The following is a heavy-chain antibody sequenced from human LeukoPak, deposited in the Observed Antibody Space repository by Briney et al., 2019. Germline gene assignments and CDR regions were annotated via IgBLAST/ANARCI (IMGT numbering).Heavy chain of an antibody. J-gene: IGHJ6*03. Sequence: SETLSLTCAVYGGSFSGYYWSWIRQPPGKGLEWIGEINHSGSTNYNPSLKSRVTISVGTSKNQFSLKLSSVTAADTAVYYCARGLLTTVSYYYYMDVWGKGTTVTVSS. CDR3: ARGLLTTVSYYYYMDV. CDR2: INHSGST. V-gene: IGHV4-34*01. CDR1: GGSFSGYY. D-gene: IGHD4-11*01.